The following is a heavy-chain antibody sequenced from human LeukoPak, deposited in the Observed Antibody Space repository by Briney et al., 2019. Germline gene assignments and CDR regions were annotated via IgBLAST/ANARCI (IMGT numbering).Heavy chain of an antibody. CDR3: ASSYYYGSGENWFDP. D-gene: IGHD3-10*01. V-gene: IGHV4-59*01. J-gene: IGHJ5*02. CDR2: IYYSGST. CDR1: GGSISSYY. Sequence: ETLFLTCTVSGGSISSYYWSWIRQPPGKGLEWIGYIYYSGSTNYNPSLKSRVTISVDTSKNQFSLKLSSVTAADTAVYYCASSYYYGSGENWFDPWGQGTLVTVSS.